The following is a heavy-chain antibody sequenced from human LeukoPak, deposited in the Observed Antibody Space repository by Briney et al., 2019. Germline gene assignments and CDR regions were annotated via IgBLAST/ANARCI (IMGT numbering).Heavy chain of an antibody. Sequence: ASVMVSCKASGYTFTSYDINWVRQATGQGLEWMGWMSPNSGNTGYAQKFQGRVTMTRNTSISTAYMELSSLRSEDTAVYYCARGYGGNLGFDYWGQGTLVTVSS. J-gene: IGHJ4*02. V-gene: IGHV1-8*01. CDR1: GYTFTSYD. CDR3: ARGYGGNLGFDY. D-gene: IGHD4-23*01. CDR2: MSPNSGNT.